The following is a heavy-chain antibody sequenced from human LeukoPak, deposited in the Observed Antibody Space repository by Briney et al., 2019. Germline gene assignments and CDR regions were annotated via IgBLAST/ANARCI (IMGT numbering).Heavy chain of an antibody. CDR3: ARHQRGKVEFDY. Sequence: ASETLSLTCTVSSGSISSSSYYWGWIRQPPGTGLEWFGSIYYSGTTYYNPSLKSRVTISVDTSKNQFSLKLSSVTAADTAVYYCARHQRGKVEFDYWGQGTLATVSS. CDR2: IYYSGTT. D-gene: IGHD3-10*01. V-gene: IGHV4-39*01. J-gene: IGHJ4*02. CDR1: SGSISSSSYY.